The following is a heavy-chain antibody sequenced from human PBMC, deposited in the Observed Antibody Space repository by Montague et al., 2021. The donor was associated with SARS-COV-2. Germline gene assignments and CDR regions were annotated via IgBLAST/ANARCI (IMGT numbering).Heavy chain of an antibody. Sequence: SETLSLTCIVSGGSVSSGCYYWSWIRPPPGKGLEWIGYIYYSGSSNYNPSLKSRVTISVDTSKNQFSLKLSSVTAADTAVYYCARDPWRITIFGVVTRYGMDVWGQGTTVTVSS. D-gene: IGHD3-3*01. CDR1: GGSVSSGCYY. CDR2: IYYSGSS. CDR3: ARDPWRITIFGVVTRYGMDV. J-gene: IGHJ6*02. V-gene: IGHV4-61*01.